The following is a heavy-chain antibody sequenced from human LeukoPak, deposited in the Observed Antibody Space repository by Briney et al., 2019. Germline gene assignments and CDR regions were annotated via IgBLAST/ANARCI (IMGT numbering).Heavy chain of an antibody. Sequence: GASVKVSCKASGYTFTSYGISWVRQAPGQGLEWMGWISAYNGNTNYAQKFQGRVTMTRDTSTSTVYMELSSLRSEDTAVYYCARDQGDYFDYWGQGTLVTVSS. D-gene: IGHD1-26*01. J-gene: IGHJ4*02. CDR1: GYTFTSYG. V-gene: IGHV1-18*01. CDR2: ISAYNGNT. CDR3: ARDQGDYFDY.